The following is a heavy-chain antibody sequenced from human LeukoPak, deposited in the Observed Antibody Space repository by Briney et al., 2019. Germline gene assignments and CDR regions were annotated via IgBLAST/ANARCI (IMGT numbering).Heavy chain of an antibody. CDR3: ARGPLRWFDP. CDR2: IRTTAEGAKYA. D-gene: IGHD3-16*01. V-gene: IGHV3-48*02. J-gene: IGHJ5*02. CDR1: GFSFTDYP. Sequence: GGSLRLSCATSGFSFTDYPMNWVRQAPGKGLEWISNIRTTAEGAKYAYYADSVKGRVTISRDDGKNTLYLHMNSLRDDDTAVYYCARGPLRWFDPWGQGTLVTVSS.